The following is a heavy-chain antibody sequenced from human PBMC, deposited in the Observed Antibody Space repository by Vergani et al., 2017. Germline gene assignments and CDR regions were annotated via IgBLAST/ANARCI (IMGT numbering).Heavy chain of an antibody. V-gene: IGHV4-61*09. D-gene: IGHD2-15*01. CDR1: GGSISAGYYF. Sequence: QVQLQASGPGRVKPSRTLSLTCTMSGGSISAGYYFWSWIRQPAGKGLEWLGHISASGNASHSPSLKTRVSMSVDTSKNQFSLTVTSVTAADTAIYFCARRGVGYYSGGKIHPLRTAFDVWGHGTVVTVSS. J-gene: IGHJ3*01. CDR3: ARRGVGYYSGGKIHPLRTAFDV. CDR2: ISASGNA.